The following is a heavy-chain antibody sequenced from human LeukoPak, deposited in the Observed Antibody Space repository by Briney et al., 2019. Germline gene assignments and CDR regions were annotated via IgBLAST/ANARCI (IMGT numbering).Heavy chain of an antibody. D-gene: IGHD2-2*01. CDR1: GGTFSSYA. CDR2: IIPIFGTA. Sequence: SVKVSCKASGGTFSSYAISWVRQAPGQGLEWMGGIIPIFGTANYAQKFQGRVTFTADESTSTAYMELSSLRSEDTAVYYCARDGAMADCSSTSCSFDYWGQGTLVTVSS. J-gene: IGHJ4*02. V-gene: IGHV1-69*01. CDR3: ARDGAMADCSSTSCSFDY.